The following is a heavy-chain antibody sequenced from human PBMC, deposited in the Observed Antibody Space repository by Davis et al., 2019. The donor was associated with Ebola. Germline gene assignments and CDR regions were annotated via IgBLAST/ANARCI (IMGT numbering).Heavy chain of an antibody. J-gene: IGHJ6*02. V-gene: IGHV3-53*01. CDR3: ARDISSRGGLSFPPFDYYYYYGMDV. D-gene: IGHD2-2*01. CDR1: GFTVSSNY. CDR2: IYIDGTT. Sequence: GGSLRLSCAASGFTVSSNYMSWVRQAPGKGLEWVSVIYIDGTTYYANSVKGRFTISRDNSKNTLYLQMNSLRAEDTAVYYCARDISSRGGLSFPPFDYYYYYGMDVWGQGTTVTVSS.